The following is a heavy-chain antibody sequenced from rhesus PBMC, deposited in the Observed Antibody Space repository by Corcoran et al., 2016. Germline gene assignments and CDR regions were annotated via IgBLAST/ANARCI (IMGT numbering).Heavy chain of an antibody. V-gene: IGHV4-147*01. D-gene: IGHD2-21*01. Sequence: QVQLQESGPGLVKPSETLSLTCAVSGGALSSNSWSWLRQSPGQGLEWMGYIYGGSGSTSYNPSLKSRVTMSTDTSKNQFSLKLSSVTAADTAVYYCARLLVVVATGFDYWGQGVLVTVSS. CDR1: GGALSSNS. CDR2: IYGGSGST. CDR3: ARLLVVVATGFDY. J-gene: IGHJ4*01.